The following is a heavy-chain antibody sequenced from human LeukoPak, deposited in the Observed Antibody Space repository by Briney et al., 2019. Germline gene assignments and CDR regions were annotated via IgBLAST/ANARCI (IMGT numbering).Heavy chain of an antibody. CDR2: TYYSGST. D-gene: IGHD6-13*01. J-gene: IGHJ4*02. V-gene: IGHV4-31*03. Sequence: SETLSLTCTVSGGSISSGGYYWSWIRQHPGKGLEWIGYTYYSGSTYYNPSLKSRVTISVDTSKNQFSLKLSSVTAADTAVYYCARERGSSSYFYFDYWGQGTLVTVSS. CDR3: ARERGSSSYFYFDY. CDR1: GGSISSGGYY.